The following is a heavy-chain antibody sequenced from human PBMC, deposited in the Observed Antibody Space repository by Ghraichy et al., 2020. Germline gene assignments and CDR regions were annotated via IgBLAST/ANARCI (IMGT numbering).Heavy chain of an antibody. D-gene: IGHD6-13*01. CDR1: GFTLSSYG. V-gene: IGHV3-33*01. CDR3: ARDVGIQYNSRWSNWFDP. J-gene: IGHJ5*02. CDR2: IWNDGSDK. Sequence: GESLNISCAASGFTLSSYGMHWVRQAPGKGLEWVAVIWNDGSDKYYADSVKGRFTISRDKSKNTLYLQMNSLRAEDTAVYYCARDVGIQYNSRWSNWFDPWGQGTLVTVSS.